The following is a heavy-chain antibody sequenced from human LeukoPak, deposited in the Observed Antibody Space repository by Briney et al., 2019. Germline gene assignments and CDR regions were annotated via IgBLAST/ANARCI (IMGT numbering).Heavy chain of an antibody. CDR1: GFTFSSYG. Sequence: PGGSLRLSCAASGFTFSSYGMHWVRQAPGKGLEWVAVISYDGSNKYYADSVKGRFTISRDNSKNTLYLQMNSLRAEDTAVYYCATRIVVAEPYWYFDLWGRGTLVTVSS. D-gene: IGHD6-19*01. CDR3: ATRIVVAEPYWYFDL. V-gene: IGHV3-30*03. CDR2: ISYDGSNK. J-gene: IGHJ2*01.